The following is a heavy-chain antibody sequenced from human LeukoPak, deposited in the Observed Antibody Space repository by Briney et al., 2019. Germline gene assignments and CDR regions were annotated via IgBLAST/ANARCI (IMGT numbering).Heavy chain of an antibody. Sequence: ASVKVSCKASGYTFTSYGISWVRQAPGQGLEWMGWISAYNGNTNYAQKLQGRVTMTTDTSTSTAYMELRSLRSDDTAVYYCARTGVILDYYYYMDVWGKGTTVTISS. CDR1: GYTFTSYG. D-gene: IGHD3-10*01. V-gene: IGHV1-18*01. CDR3: ARTGVILDYYYYMDV. J-gene: IGHJ6*03. CDR2: ISAYNGNT.